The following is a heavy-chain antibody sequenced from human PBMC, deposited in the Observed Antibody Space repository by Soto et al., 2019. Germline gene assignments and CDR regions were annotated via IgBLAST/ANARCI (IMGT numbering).Heavy chain of an antibody. V-gene: IGHV4-31*03. D-gene: IGHD2-15*01. J-gene: IGHJ4*02. CDR2: IYYSGST. CDR1: GGSISSGGYY. CDR3: ASAPLYCSGGSCPTPVPFDY. Sequence: PSETLSLTCTVSGGSISSGGYYWSWIRQHPGKGLEWIGYIYYSGSTYYNPSLKSRVTISVDTSKNQFSLKLSSVTAADTAVYYCASAPLYCSGGSCPTPVPFDYWGQGTLVTVSS.